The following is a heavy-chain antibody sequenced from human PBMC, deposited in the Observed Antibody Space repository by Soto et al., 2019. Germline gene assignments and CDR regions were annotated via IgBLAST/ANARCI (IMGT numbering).Heavy chain of an antibody. CDR1: GGSFSGYC. D-gene: IGHD3-3*01. CDR2: INHSGST. Sequence: SETLSLTCSVYGGSFSGYCWSWIRQPAGKGLEWMGEINHSGSTNYNPSLKSRVTISVHTSKNQFSLKLSSVTAADTAVYYCGRQISTLRFLDWLLNWYDPWGQGTLVKVSS. CDR3: GRQISTLRFLDWLLNWYDP. V-gene: IGHV4-34*01. J-gene: IGHJ5*02.